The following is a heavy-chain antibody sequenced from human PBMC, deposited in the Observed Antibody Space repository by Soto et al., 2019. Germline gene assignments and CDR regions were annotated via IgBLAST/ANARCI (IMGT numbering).Heavy chain of an antibody. CDR1: GYSFTSYW. CDR3: ASSPRGYCSSTSCRELGNYYGMDV. J-gene: IGHJ6*02. V-gene: IGHV5-51*01. D-gene: IGHD2-2*01. Sequence: GESLKISCKGSGYSFTSYWIGWVRQRPGKGLEWMGIIYPGDSDTRYSPSFQGQVTISADKSISTAYLQWSSLKASDTAMYYCASSPRGYCSSTSCRELGNYYGMDVWGQGTTVTVSS. CDR2: IYPGDSDT.